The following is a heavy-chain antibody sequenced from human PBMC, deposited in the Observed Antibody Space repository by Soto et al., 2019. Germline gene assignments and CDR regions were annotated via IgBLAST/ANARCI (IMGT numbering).Heavy chain of an antibody. J-gene: IGHJ5*02. CDR2: ISAYNGNT. V-gene: IGHV1-18*04. CDR3: ARDREAARPGWFDP. CDR1: GYTFTTSG. D-gene: IGHD6-6*01. Sequence: QAQLVQSGAEVNKPGASVKVSCKASGYTFTTSGISWVRQAPGRGIEWMGWISAYNGNTKDAQKFQDRVTMTTDAFTSTAYMELRSLTSDDTAVYYCARDREAARPGWFDPWGQGTLVTVSS.